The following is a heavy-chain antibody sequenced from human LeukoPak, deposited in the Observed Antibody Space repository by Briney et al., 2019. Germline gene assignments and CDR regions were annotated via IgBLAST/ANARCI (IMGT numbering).Heavy chain of an antibody. CDR2: INPNSGGT. Sequence: ASVKVSCKASGYTFTGYYMHWVRQAPGQGLEWMGWINPNSGGTNYAQKFQGRVTMTRDTSISTACMELSRLRSDDTAVYYCAVTRRYYDSSGYYNWFDPWGQGTLVTVSS. CDR3: AVTRRYYDSSGYYNWFDP. CDR1: GYTFTGYY. V-gene: IGHV1-2*02. D-gene: IGHD3-22*01. J-gene: IGHJ5*02.